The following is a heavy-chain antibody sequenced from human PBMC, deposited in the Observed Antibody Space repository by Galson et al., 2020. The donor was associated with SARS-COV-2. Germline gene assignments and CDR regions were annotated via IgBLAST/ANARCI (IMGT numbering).Heavy chain of an antibody. V-gene: IGHV1-2*02. CDR2: INPNSGGT. CDR1: GYTFTGYY. CDR3: ARDLVYSRVGYGMDV. D-gene: IGHD1-20*01. J-gene: IGHJ6*02. Sequence: ASVLVSCKASGYTFTGYYMHWVRQAPGQGLEWMGWINPNSGGTNYAQKFQGRVTMTRDTSISTAYMELSRLRSDDTAVYYCARDLVYSRVGYGMDVWGQGTTVTVSS.